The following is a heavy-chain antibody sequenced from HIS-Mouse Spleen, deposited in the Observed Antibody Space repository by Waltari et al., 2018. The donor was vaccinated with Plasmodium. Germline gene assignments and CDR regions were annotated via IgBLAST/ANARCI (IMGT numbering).Heavy chain of an antibody. V-gene: IGHV3-7*01. D-gene: IGHD6-13*01. CDR2: IKQDGSEK. CDR1: GFPFRRYW. Sequence: EVQLVESGGCLVQPGGFLRLSCPSSGFPFRRYWMCWVRQAPGKGLEWVANIKQDGSEKYYVDSVKGRFTISRDNAKNSLYLQMNSLRAEDTAVYYCASSWYWYFDLWGRGTLVTVSS. CDR3: ASSWYWYFDL. J-gene: IGHJ2*01.